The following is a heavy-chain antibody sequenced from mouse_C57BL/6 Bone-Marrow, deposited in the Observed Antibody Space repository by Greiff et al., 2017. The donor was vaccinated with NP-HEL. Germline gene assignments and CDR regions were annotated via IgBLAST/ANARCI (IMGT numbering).Heavy chain of an antibody. J-gene: IGHJ3*01. Sequence: QVHVKQSGAELVRPGASVKLSCKASGYTFTDYYINWVKQRPGQGLEWIARIYPGSGNTYYNEKFKGKATLTAEKSSSTAYMQLSSLTSEDSAVYFCARRENWEIFAYWGQGTLVTVSA. CDR2: IYPGSGNT. D-gene: IGHD4-1*01. CDR1: GYTFTDYY. V-gene: IGHV1-76*01. CDR3: ARRENWEIFAY.